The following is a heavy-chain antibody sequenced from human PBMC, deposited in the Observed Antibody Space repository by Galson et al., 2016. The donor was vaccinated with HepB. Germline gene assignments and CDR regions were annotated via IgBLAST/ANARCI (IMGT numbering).Heavy chain of an antibody. Sequence: PALVKPTQTLTLTCTLSGFSLNTHGVGVAWIRQLPGKALEWLALVYWDGEERYNPSLKSRLTISRDTSKNQVVVTMTDMQPVDAGTYFCARRQVVSHTGFFDSWGQGALVTVSS. CDR3: ARRQVVSHTGFFDS. V-gene: IGHV2-5*02. J-gene: IGHJ4*02. CDR2: VYWDGEE. D-gene: IGHD5-12*01. CDR1: GFSLNTHGVG.